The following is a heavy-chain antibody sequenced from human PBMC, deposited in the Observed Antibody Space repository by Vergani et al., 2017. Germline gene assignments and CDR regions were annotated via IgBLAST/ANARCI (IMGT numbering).Heavy chain of an antibody. CDR3: AKQYASVSYKH. Sequence: QLQLQESGPGLVKPSETLSLTCAVSGASIGSTSDYWAWIRQPPGKGLEWIATIYYSGTTYYNPSLKSRVTISIDTSKNQFSLKLTSVTATDTAMYYCAKQYASVSYKHWGQGTLVTVSS. CDR1: GASIGSTSDY. CDR2: IYYSGTT. V-gene: IGHV4-39*01. D-gene: IGHD3-10*01. J-gene: IGHJ4*02.